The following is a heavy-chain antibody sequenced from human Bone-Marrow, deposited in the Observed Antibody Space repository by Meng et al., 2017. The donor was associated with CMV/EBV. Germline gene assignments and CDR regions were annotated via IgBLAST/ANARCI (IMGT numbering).Heavy chain of an antibody. CDR2: IYPGDSDT. V-gene: IGHV5-51*01. Sequence: GGSLRLSCKGSGYSFNSYWIGWVRQMPGKGLEWMGIIYPGDSDTRYSPSFQGQVTISADKSISTAYLQWSSLKASDTAMYYCASSPSSSSPSDYWGQGTLVTVSS. D-gene: IGHD6-13*01. CDR1: GYSFNSYW. J-gene: IGHJ4*02. CDR3: ASSPSSSSPSDY.